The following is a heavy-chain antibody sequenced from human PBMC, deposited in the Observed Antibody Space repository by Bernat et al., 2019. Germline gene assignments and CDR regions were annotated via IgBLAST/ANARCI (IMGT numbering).Heavy chain of an antibody. CDR1: GFTFSSYA. CDR3: ARDTPIAGAGLFYAFDI. Sequence: QVQLVESGGGVVQPGRSLRLSCAASGFTFSSYAMHWVRQAPGKGLEWVAVISYDGSNKYYADSVKGRFTISRDNSKNTLYLQMNSLRAEDTAVYYCARDTPIAGAGLFYAFDIWGQGTMVTVSS. CDR2: ISYDGSNK. J-gene: IGHJ3*02. D-gene: IGHD6-13*01. V-gene: IGHV3-30-3*01.